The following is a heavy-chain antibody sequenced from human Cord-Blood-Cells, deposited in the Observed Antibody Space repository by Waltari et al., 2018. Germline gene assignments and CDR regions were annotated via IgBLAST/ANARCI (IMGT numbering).Heavy chain of an antibody. D-gene: IGHD3-16*01. V-gene: IGHV1-69*12. Sequence: QVQLVQSGAEVKKPGSSVKVSCKASGGTFSSYAISWVRQAPGQGLEWMGGIIPIFGTANYAQKCQGRVTITADESTSTAYMGLSSLRSEDTAVYYCAREGLGSAFDIWGQETMVTVSS. CDR2: IIPIFGTA. CDR1: GGTFSSYA. J-gene: IGHJ3*02. CDR3: AREGLGSAFDI.